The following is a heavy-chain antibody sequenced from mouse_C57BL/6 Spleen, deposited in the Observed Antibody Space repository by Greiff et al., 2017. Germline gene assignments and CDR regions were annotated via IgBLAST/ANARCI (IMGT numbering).Heavy chain of an antibody. CDR1: GYTFTDYN. J-gene: IGHJ4*01. CDR2: INPNNGGT. Sequence: VQLQQSGPELVKPGASVKIPCKASGYTFTDYNMDWVKQSHGKSLEWIGDINPNNGGTIYNQKFKGKATLTVDKSSSTAYMELRSLTSEDTAVYYCARLLWGYYYAMDYWGQGTSVTVSS. V-gene: IGHV1-18*01. CDR3: ARLLWGYYYAMDY. D-gene: IGHD1-1*02.